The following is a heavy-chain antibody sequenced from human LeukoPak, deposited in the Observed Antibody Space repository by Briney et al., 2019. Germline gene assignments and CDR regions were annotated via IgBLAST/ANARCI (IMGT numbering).Heavy chain of an antibody. J-gene: IGHJ5*02. Sequence: SETLSLTCAVYGGSFSGYYWSWIRQPPGKGLEWIGSIYHSGSTYYNPSLKSRVTISVDTSKNQFSLKLSSVTAADTAVYYCARVNIGAARVSWFDPWGQGTLVTVSS. CDR2: IYHSGST. D-gene: IGHD6-13*01. V-gene: IGHV4-34*01. CDR1: GGSFSGYY. CDR3: ARVNIGAARVSWFDP.